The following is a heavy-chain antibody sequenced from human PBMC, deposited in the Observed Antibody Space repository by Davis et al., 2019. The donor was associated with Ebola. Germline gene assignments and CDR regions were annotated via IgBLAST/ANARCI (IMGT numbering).Heavy chain of an antibody. V-gene: IGHV3-23*01. D-gene: IGHD3-22*01. CDR1: GFTFSSYA. J-gene: IGHJ4*02. Sequence: GESLKISCAASGFTFSSYAMSWVRQAPGKGLEWVSAISGSGGSTYYADSVKGRFTISRDNSKNTLYLQMNSLRAEDTAVYYCARDVYYDSSGYPYYWGQGTLVTVSS. CDR3: ARDVYYDSSGYPYY. CDR2: ISGSGGST.